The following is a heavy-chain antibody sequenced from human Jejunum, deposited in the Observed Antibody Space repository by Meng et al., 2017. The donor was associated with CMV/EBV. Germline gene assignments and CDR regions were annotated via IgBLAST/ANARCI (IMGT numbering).Heavy chain of an antibody. CDR2: ISWDGGST. CDR1: GFTFDDYA. J-gene: IGHJ4*02. V-gene: IGHV3-43D*03. D-gene: IGHD3-22*01. CDR3: ARAGGYYDTSGLDY. Sequence: EVQLVESGGVVGQLGGSLRRACAAYGFTFDDYAMHWVRQAPGKGLEWVSLISWDGGSTYYADSVKGRFTISRDNSKNSLYLQMNSLRADDTALYYCARAGGYYDTSGLDYWGQGTLVTVSS.